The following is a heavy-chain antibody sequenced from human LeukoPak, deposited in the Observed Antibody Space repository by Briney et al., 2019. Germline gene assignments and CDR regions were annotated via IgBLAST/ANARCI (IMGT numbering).Heavy chain of an antibody. Sequence: SETLSLTCAVYGGSFSGYYWSWIRQPPGKGLEWIGEINHSGSTNYNPSLKSRVTISVDTSKNQFSLKLSSVTAADTAVYYCARGLYYGDLLQDYWGQGTPVTVSS. V-gene: IGHV4-34*01. CDR3: ARGLYYGDLLQDY. J-gene: IGHJ4*02. D-gene: IGHD4-17*01. CDR1: GGSFSGYY. CDR2: INHSGST.